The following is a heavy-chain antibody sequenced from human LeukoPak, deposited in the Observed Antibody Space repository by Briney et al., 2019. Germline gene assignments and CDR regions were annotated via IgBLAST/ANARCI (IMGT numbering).Heavy chain of an antibody. V-gene: IGHV4-39*01. CDR2: IYYSGST. CDR3: ARQGADYGDYYFDY. D-gene: IGHD4-17*01. CDR1: GGSISSSSHY. Sequence: PSETLSLTCTVPGGSISSSSHYWGWIRQPPGKGLEWIGSIYYSGSTYYNPSLQSRVTISVDTSKNQFSLKLSSVTAADTAVYYCARQGADYGDYYFDYWGQGTLVTVSS. J-gene: IGHJ4*02.